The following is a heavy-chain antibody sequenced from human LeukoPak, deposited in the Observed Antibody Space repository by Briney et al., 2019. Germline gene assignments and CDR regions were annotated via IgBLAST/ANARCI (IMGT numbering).Heavy chain of an antibody. D-gene: IGHD6-19*01. Sequence: ASVKVSCKASGGTFSSYAICWVRQAPGQGLVWMGRIIPILGIANYAQKFQGRVTITADKSTSTAYMELSSLRSEDTAVYYCARGSPLYSSGWAFDYWGQGTLVTVSS. CDR3: ARGSPLYSSGWAFDY. CDR2: IIPILGIA. CDR1: GGTFSSYA. J-gene: IGHJ4*02. V-gene: IGHV1-69*04.